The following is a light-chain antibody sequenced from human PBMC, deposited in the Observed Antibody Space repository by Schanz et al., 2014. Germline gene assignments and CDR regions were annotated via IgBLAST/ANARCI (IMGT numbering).Light chain of an antibody. CDR2: DAS. J-gene: IGKJ1*01. CDR1: QSVSSRY. CDR3: QQYKSWPPTLT. Sequence: EIVLTQSPATLSLSPGERATLSCGASQSVSSRYLAWYQQKPGLAPRLLIYDASSRATGIPDRFSGSGSGTDFPLTISRLEPEDFAVYYCQQYKSWPPTLTFGQGTRVEIK. V-gene: IGKV3D-20*01.